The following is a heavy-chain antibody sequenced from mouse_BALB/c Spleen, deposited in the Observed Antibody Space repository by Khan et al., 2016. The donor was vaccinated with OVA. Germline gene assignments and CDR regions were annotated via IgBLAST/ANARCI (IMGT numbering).Heavy chain of an antibody. CDR2: IYPGIGNT. CDR1: GYTFTDYF. Sequence: QVQLQQSGAELARPGASVKLSCKASGYTFTDYFINWVRQRTGQGLEWIGDIYPGIGNTYYNEKFKGKATLTADKYSSTAYMQLSSLTSEDSAGYFCARSGTGSVLYGGQGTLVTVSA. D-gene: IGHD4-1*01. J-gene: IGHJ3*01. V-gene: IGHV1-77*01. CDR3: ARSGTGSVLY.